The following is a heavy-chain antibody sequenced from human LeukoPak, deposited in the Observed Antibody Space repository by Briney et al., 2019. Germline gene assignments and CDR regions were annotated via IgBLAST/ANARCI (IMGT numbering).Heavy chain of an antibody. D-gene: IGHD3-10*01. V-gene: IGHV4-59*01. CDR1: GGSISSYY. J-gene: IGHJ3*02. CDR2: IYYSGST. Sequence: SETLSLTCTVSGGSISSYYWSWIRQPPGKGLEWIGYIYYSGSTNYNPSHKSRVTISVDTSKNQFSLKLSSVTAADTAVYYCARFMWFGESLDAFDIWGQGTMVTVSS. CDR3: ARFMWFGESLDAFDI.